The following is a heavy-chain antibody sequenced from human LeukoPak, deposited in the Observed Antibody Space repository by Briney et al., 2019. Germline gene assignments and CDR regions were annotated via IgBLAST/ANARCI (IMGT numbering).Heavy chain of an antibody. CDR3: ARGGYNGEYYYYYYMDV. J-gene: IGHJ6*03. Sequence: KPSETLSLTCAVYGGSFSGYYWSWIRQPPGKGLEWIGEINRSGSTNYNPSLKSRVTISVDTSKNQFSLKLSSVTAADTAVYYCARGGYNGEYYYYYYMDVWGKGTTVTVSS. D-gene: IGHD5-18*01. CDR1: GGSFSGYY. V-gene: IGHV4-34*01. CDR2: INRSGST.